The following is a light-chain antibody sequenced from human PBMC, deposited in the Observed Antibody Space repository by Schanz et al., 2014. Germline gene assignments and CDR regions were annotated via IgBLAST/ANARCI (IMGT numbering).Light chain of an antibody. V-gene: IGLV1-51*02. Sequence: QSVLTQPPSMSAAPGQRVTISCSGSSSNIGNNYVSWYQHLPGTAPKLLISFNDQRPSGVPDRFSGSKSGTSATLDITGLQTGDEADYFCGTWDTSLTVVMFGAGTKVTVL. CDR2: FND. J-gene: IGLJ3*02. CDR1: SSNIGNNY. CDR3: GTWDTSLTVVM.